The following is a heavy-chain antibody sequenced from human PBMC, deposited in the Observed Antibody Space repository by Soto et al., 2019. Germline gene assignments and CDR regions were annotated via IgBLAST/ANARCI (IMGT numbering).Heavy chain of an antibody. J-gene: IGHJ5*02. CDR1: GFSLSTSGVG. V-gene: IGHV2-5*01. D-gene: IGHD3-10*01. CDR3: AHTRAYYYGSGIHWFDP. Sequence: QITLKESGPTLVKPTQTLTLTCTFSGFSLSTSGVGVGWIRQPPGKALEWLALIYWNDDKRYSPSLKSRLTITNDTPKNQVVLTMTNMDPVDTATYYCAHTRAYYYGSGIHWFDPWGQGTLVTVSS. CDR2: IYWNDDK.